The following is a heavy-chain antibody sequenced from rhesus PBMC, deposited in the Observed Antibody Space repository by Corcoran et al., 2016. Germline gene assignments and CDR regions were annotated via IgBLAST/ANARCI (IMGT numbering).Heavy chain of an antibody. CDR3: ARSGYGSGGVY. Sequence: QVQLQESGPGLVKPSETLSLTCPVSGSSISSYWWSWIGQPPGKGLEWIGEINGNSGNSYYNPSLKSRVTISKDASKNQFSLKLSSVTAADTAVYYCARSGYGSGGVYWGQGVLVTVSS. CDR1: GSSISSYW. CDR2: INGNSGNS. J-gene: IGHJ4*01. V-gene: IGHV4-80*01. D-gene: IGHD4-4*01.